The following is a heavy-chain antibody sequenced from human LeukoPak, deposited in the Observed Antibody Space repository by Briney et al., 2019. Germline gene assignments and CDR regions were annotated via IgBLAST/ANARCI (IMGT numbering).Heavy chain of an antibody. CDR3: ARDPSTTWFDP. D-gene: IGHD1-1*01. CDR1: GGTFSSYA. J-gene: IGHJ5*02. CDR2: IIPIFGTA. V-gene: IGHV1-69*05. Sequence: ASVKVSCKASGGTFSSYAISWVRQAPGQGLEWMGGIIPIFGTANYAQKLQGRVTMTTDTSTSTAYMELRSLRSDDTAVYYCARDPSTTWFDPWGQGTLVTVSS.